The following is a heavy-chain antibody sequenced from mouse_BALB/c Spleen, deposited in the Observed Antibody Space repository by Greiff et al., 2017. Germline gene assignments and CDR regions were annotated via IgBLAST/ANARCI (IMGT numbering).Heavy chain of an antibody. D-gene: IGHD1-1*01. V-gene: IGHV3-2*02. CDR1: GYSITSDYA. Sequence: EVQLQESGPGLVKPSQSLSLTCTVTGYSITSDYAWNWIRQFPGNKLEWMGYISYSGSTSYNPSLKSRISITRDTSKNQFFLQVNSVTTEDTATYYWAVRITTVVAAYYFDDWGQGTTLTVSS. CDR2: ISYSGST. J-gene: IGHJ2*01. CDR3: AVRITTVVAAYYFDD.